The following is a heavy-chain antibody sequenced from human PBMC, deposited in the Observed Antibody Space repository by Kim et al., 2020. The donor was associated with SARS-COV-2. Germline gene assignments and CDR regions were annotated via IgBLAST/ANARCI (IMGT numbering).Heavy chain of an antibody. CDR1: GFTFSSYA. V-gene: IGHV3-23*01. CDR2: ISGSGGST. CDR3: AKGDGYSSSWYSRAVGVFDY. Sequence: GGSLRLSCAASGFTFSSYAMSWVRQAPGKGLEWVSAISGSGGSTYYADSVKGRFTISRDNSKNTLYLQMNSLRAEDTAVYYCAKGDGYSSSWYSRAVGVFDYWGQGTLVTVSS. D-gene: IGHD6-13*01. J-gene: IGHJ4*02.